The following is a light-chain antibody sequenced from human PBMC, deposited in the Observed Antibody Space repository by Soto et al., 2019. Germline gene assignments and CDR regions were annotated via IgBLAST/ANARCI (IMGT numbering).Light chain of an antibody. CDR3: QQRSKWLT. V-gene: IGKV3-11*01. CDR1: QSVSIY. CDR2: DAS. Sequence: EIVLPQSPATLSLSPGESVTLSCRASQSVSIYLAWYQQKPGQPPRLLIYDASNRATGIPARFSGSGSGTDFTLTINSLEPEDFAVYYCQQRSKWLTFGQGTRLEIK. J-gene: IGKJ5*01.